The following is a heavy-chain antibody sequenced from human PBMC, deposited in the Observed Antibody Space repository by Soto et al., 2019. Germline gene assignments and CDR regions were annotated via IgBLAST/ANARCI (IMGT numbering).Heavy chain of an antibody. Sequence: PSETRSLTCTVSGGSISSGIYHWNWIRQHPGKGLEWIGYIYYSGRTDYNPALKSRVIIAVDTSQNQFSLKLSSVTAAYTAVYYCARDTLVGVDYDGMDVWGQGTAVTVTS. CDR3: ARDTLVGVDYDGMDV. J-gene: IGHJ6*02. V-gene: IGHV4-31*03. D-gene: IGHD1-26*01. CDR2: IYYSGRT. CDR1: GGSISSGIYH.